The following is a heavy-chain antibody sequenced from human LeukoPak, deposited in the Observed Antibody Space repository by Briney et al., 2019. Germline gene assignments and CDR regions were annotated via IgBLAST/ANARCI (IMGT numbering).Heavy chain of an antibody. D-gene: IGHD4/OR15-4a*01. Sequence: PSETLSLTCAVSGGSISSGGYSCSWIRQPPGKGLEWIGYIYHSGSTYYNPSLKSRVTISVDRSKNQFSLKLSSVTAADTAVYHCARRVPPTGGMDVWGQGTTVTVSS. V-gene: IGHV4-30-2*01. CDR3: ARRVPPTGGMDV. J-gene: IGHJ6*02. CDR2: IYHSGST. CDR1: GGSISSGGYS.